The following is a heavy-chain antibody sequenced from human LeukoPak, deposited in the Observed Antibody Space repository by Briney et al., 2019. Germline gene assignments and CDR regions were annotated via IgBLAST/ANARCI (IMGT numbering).Heavy chain of an antibody. Sequence: SETLSLTCAVYGGSFSGYYWSWIRQPPGKGLEWIGEINHSGSTNYNPSLKSRVTISVDTSKNQFSLKLSSVTAADTAVYYCARLRRDGYSYARHPYYFDYWGQGTLVTVSS. CDR3: ARLRRDGYSYARHPYYFDY. V-gene: IGHV4-34*01. CDR1: GGSFSGYY. D-gene: IGHD5-18*01. J-gene: IGHJ4*02. CDR2: INHSGST.